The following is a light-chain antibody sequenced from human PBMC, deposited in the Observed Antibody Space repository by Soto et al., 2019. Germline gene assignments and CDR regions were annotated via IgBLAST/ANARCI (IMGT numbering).Light chain of an antibody. CDR3: QQYNKWPIT. V-gene: IGKV3-15*01. J-gene: IGKJ5*01. CDR2: GAF. CDR1: QSVSSN. Sequence: EIVMTQSPATLSVSPGERATLSCRASQSVSSNLAWYQQKPGQAPRLLIYGAFTRATGIPAMFSGSVSGTAFSLTVSSLQSEEFAVYYCQQYNKWPITFGQGTRLEIK.